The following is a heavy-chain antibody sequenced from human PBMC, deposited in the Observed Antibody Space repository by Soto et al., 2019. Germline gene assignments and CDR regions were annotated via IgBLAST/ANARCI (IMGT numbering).Heavy chain of an antibody. CDR1: GGTFSSYT. CDR3: AREAVVVPAGAGYWFDP. J-gene: IGHJ5*02. Sequence: GASVKVSCKASGGTFSSYTISWVRQAPGQGLEWMGRIIPILGIANYAQKFQGRVTITADKSTSTAYMELSSLRSEDTAVYYCAREAVVVPAGAGYWFDPWGQGTLVTVSS. V-gene: IGHV1-69*02. D-gene: IGHD2-2*01. CDR2: IIPILGIA.